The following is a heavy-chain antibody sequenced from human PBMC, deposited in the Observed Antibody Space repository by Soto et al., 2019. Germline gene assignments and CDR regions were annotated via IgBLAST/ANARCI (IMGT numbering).Heavy chain of an antibody. CDR2: LNPNSGNT. D-gene: IGHD2-8*02. CDR3: ARKIPDTGGFDH. CDR1: GYTFTSYD. V-gene: IGHV1-8*01. Sequence: QVQLVQSGAEVKEPGASVKVPCKASGYTFTSYDINWVRQATGQGLEWMGWLNPNSGNTGYAQKFQGRVTMTRDTYIRTAYLQLSSLRSEDTAVYYCARKIPDTGGFDHWGQGILVTGSA. J-gene: IGHJ4*02.